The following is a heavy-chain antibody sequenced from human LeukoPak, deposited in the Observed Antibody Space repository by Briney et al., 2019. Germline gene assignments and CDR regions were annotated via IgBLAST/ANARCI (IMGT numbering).Heavy chain of an antibody. D-gene: IGHD2-21*01. CDR3: AGDCGGDCYADY. CDR2: ISSSSSYI. CDR1: GGSISSYY. J-gene: IGHJ4*02. Sequence: ETLSLTCTVSGGSISSYYWSWIRQPPGKGLEWVSSISSSSSYIYYADSVKGRFTISRDNAKNSLYLQMNSLRAEDTAVYYCAGDCGGDCYADYWGQGTLVTVSS. V-gene: IGHV3-21*01.